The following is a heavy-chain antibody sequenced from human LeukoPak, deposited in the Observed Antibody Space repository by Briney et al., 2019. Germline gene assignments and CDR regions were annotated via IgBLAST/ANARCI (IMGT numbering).Heavy chain of an antibody. CDR1: GGSFSGYY. CDR3: ARVKDPGGYYYYSYMDV. D-gene: IGHD3-16*01. J-gene: IGHJ6*03. CDR2: ISHSGGT. Sequence: PSETLSLTCAVYGGSFSGYYWSWIRQPPGKGLEWIGEISHSGGTKYNPSLKGRVTISVDTSKNQFSLKLSSVTAADTAMYYCARVKDPGGYYYYSYMDVWGKGTTVTVSS. V-gene: IGHV4-34*01.